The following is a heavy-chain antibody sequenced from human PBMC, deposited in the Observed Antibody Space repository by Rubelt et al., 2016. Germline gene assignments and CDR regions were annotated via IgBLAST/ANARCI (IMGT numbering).Heavy chain of an antibody. J-gene: IGHJ3*02. CDR1: GYSFTSYW. CDR3: ASLSSSSHDAFDI. D-gene: IGHD6-6*01. Sequence: EVQLVQSGAEVKKPGESLKISCKGSGYSFTSYWIGWVRQMPGKGLEGMGIISPGDSDTRYSPSFQGQVTISADKSISTAYLQWSSLKASDTAMYYCASLSSSSHDAFDIWGQGTMVTVSS. CDR2: ISPGDSDT. V-gene: IGHV5-51*01.